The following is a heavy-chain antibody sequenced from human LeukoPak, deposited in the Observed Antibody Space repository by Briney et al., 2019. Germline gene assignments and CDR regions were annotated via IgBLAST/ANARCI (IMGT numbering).Heavy chain of an antibody. CDR3: ARDGPHYDLDV. V-gene: IGHV3-33*01. CDR2: LWSDGSNT. D-gene: IGHD3-3*01. J-gene: IGHJ6*02. Sequence: GRSLRLSCAASGFNFRRYGLHWVRQAPGKSLEWVAFLWSDGSNTNYADSVKGRSTISRDSSKNSLYLQMNSLRAEDTAVYYCARDGPHYDLDVWGQGTTVTVSS. CDR1: GFNFRRYG.